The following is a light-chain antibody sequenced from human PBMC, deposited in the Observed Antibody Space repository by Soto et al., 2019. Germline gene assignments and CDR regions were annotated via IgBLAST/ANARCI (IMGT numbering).Light chain of an antibody. CDR1: QSVSTY. CDR2: DAS. CDR3: QQRSNWPPTWT. Sequence: EIVLTQSPPTLSLSPGERATLSCRASQSVSTYLAWYQQKPGQAPILLIYDASTRATGIPARFSGSGSGTDFTLTISSLEPEDFAVYYCQQRSNWPPTWTFGQGTKVEIK. J-gene: IGKJ1*01. V-gene: IGKV3-11*01.